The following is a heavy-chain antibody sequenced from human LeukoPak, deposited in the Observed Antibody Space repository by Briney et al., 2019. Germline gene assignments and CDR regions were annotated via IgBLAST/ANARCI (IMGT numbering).Heavy chain of an antibody. D-gene: IGHD3-22*01. CDR1: GGSISSGDYY. V-gene: IGHV4-61*08. CDR2: IYYSGST. Sequence: SETLSLTCTVSGGSISSGDYYWSWIRQPPGKGLEWIGYIYYSGSTNYNPSLKSRVTISVDTSKNQFSLKLSSVTAADTAVYYCARDSGDYYDSSGSFDYWGQGTLVTVSS. CDR3: ARDSGDYYDSSGSFDY. J-gene: IGHJ4*02.